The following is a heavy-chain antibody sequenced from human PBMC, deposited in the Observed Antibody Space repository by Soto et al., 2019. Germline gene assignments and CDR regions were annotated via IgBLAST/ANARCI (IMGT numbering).Heavy chain of an antibody. D-gene: IGHD5-18*01. CDR3: AKDIVKYTYGACDY. CDR2: ISYDGSNQ. V-gene: IGHV3-30*18. J-gene: IGHJ4*02. CDR1: GFSFNTYG. Sequence: SGGSLRLSCAASGFSFNTYGMYWVRQAPGKGLEWVAAISYDGSNQYHADSVKGRSTISRDNSKSTLYLQMNSLRVEDTAVYYCAKDIVKYTYGACDYWGQGALVTVSS.